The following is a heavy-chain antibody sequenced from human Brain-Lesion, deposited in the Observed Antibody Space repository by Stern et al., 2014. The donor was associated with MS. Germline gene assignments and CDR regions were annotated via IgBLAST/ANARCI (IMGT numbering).Heavy chain of an antibody. CDR3: ARGRVVPGFQYYATDV. CDR1: GGSISSGGYY. Sequence: QVQLQQSGPGLVKPSQTLSLSCTVSGGSISSGGYYWSWIRQPAGKGLEWIGRIFNSGSTSYNPSPKSRVTISKDKTKNPFSLRLNPMTAADTAVYYCARGRVVPGFQYYATDVWGQGTTVIVSS. CDR2: IFNSGST. J-gene: IGHJ6*02. V-gene: IGHV4-61*02. D-gene: IGHD2-2*01.